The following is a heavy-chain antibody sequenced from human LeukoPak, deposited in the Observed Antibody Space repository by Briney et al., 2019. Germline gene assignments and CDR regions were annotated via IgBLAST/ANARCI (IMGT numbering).Heavy chain of an antibody. J-gene: IGHJ5*02. CDR2: IYWNDDT. CDR3: ARRRSPSNGDWFDP. CDR1: GFSLSTSGVA. D-gene: IGHD4-17*01. Sequence: SGPTLLNPTQTLTLTCTFSGFSLSTSGVAVGWFRQPPGGALEWLALIYWNDDTFYNPSLDSRLTIAKDTSKNQVVLTMTNMDPVDTATFYCARRRSPSNGDWFDPWGQGTLVTVSS. V-gene: IGHV2-5*01.